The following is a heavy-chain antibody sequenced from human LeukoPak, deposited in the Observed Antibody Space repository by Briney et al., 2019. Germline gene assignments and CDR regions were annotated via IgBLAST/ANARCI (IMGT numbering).Heavy chain of an antibody. V-gene: IGHV4-4*07. J-gene: IGHJ2*01. CDR2: IYSSGST. CDR3: ASGQYHLLYWYFDL. CDR1: GGSISSYY. Sequence: SETLSLTCTVSGGSISSYYWSWIRQPAGKGLEWIGRIYSSGSTHYNPSLKCRVTMSVDTSKNRFTLKLSSVTAADTAVYYCASGQYHLLYWYFDLWGRGTLVTVSS. D-gene: IGHD2-2*01.